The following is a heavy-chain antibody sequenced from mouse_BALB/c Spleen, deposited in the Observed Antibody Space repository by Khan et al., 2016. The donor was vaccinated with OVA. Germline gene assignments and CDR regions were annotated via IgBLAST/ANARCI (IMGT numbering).Heavy chain of an antibody. Sequence: DLVKPGASVKLSCKASGYTFTSYWINWIKQRPGQGLEWIGRLAPGSSSSYYNEMFKGKATLTVDTSSSTAYIQLSSLSSEDSAVYFYARENYYGRSGYAMDYWGQGTSVTVSS. D-gene: IGHD1-1*01. CDR3: ARENYYGRSGYAMDY. CDR2: LAPGSSSS. J-gene: IGHJ4*01. CDR1: GYTFTSYW. V-gene: IGHV1S41*01.